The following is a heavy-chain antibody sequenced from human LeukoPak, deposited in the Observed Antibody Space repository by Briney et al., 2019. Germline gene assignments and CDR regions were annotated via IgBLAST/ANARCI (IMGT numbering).Heavy chain of an antibody. CDR3: ARGAISSSWYYYGMDV. D-gene: IGHD6-13*01. CDR2: ISSSSSYI. J-gene: IGHJ6*04. CDR1: GFTFSSYS. Sequence: GGSLRLSCAASGFTFSSYSMNWVRQAPGKGLEWVSSISSSSSYIYYADSVKGRFTISRDNAKNSLYLQMNSLRAEDTAVYYCARGAISSSWYYYGMDVWGKGTTVTVSS. V-gene: IGHV3-21*01.